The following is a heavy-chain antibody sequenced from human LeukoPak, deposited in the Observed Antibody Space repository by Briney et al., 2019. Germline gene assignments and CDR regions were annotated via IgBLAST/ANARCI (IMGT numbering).Heavy chain of an antibody. CDR3: ARKGLTKPLSVAVDFDS. Sequence: SETLSLTCAVYGGSFSGYYWSWIRQPPGKGLEWIAEIDHSGRTNFNRSLKSRITISVDTSKKHFSLKLSSVTAADTAVHYCARKGLTKPLSVAVDFDSWGQGTLVTVSS. CDR2: IDHSGRT. V-gene: IGHV4-34*01. J-gene: IGHJ4*02. D-gene: IGHD6-19*01. CDR1: GGSFSGYY.